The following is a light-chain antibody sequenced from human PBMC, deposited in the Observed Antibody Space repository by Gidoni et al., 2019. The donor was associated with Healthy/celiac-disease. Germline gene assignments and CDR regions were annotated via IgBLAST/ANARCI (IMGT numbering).Light chain of an antibody. J-gene: IGLJ7*01. CDR2: EVS. V-gene: IGLV2-18*02. CDR3: SSYTSSSTAV. Sequence: QSALTQPPSVSGSPGQSVTISCTGTSSDVGSYNRVSWYQQPPGTAPKRMIYEVSNRPSGVPDRFSGSKSGNTASLTISGLQAEDEADYYCSSYTSSSTAVFGGGTQLTVL. CDR1: SSDVGSYNR.